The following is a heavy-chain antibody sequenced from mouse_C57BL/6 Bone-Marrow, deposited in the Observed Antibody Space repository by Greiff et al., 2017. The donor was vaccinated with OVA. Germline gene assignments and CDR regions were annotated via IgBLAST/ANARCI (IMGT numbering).Heavy chain of an antibody. CDR2: IYPADGDT. J-gene: IGHJ4*01. CDR1: GFDFHNTW. D-gene: IGHD2-5*01. V-gene: IGHV1-80*01. CDR3: ARDSNNAMDY. Sequence: VQLQQSVAELVKPGASVKISCKASGFDFHNTWLNWVKQRPGQGLEWIGQIYPADGDTKYNGKFKGKATLTADQSSSTAYLQLSSLTSADTAVYFCARDSNNAMDYWGQGTTVTVSS.